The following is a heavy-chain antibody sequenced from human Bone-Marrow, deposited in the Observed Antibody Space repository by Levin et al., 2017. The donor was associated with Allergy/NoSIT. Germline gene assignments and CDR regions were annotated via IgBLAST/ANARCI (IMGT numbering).Heavy chain of an antibody. J-gene: IGHJ3*02. CDR3: ARERGITPGNAFDI. Sequence: PSETLSLTCTVSGGSISSGGYYWSWIRQHPGKGLEWIGYIYYSGSTYYNPSLKSRVTISVDTSKNQFSLKLSSVTAADTAVYYCARERGITPGNAFDIWGQGTMVTVSS. CDR2: IYYSGST. V-gene: IGHV4-31*03. CDR1: GGSISSGGYY. D-gene: IGHD1-14*01.